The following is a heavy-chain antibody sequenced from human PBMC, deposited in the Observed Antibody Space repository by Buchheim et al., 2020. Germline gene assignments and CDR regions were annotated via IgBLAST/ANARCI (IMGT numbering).Heavy chain of an antibody. D-gene: IGHD6-19*01. V-gene: IGHV3-33*01. CDR2: IRSDATTT. J-gene: IGHJ4*02. Sequence: HVQLVESGGGVVQPGESLRLSCAASGFTFSTHAMHWVRQAPGKGLHWVAVIRSDATTTYHADSVRGRFAISRDNSKNTMDLHMKSQRVEDTAVYYCARDPTDSGRSLDYWGQGAL. CDR1: GFTFSTHA. CDR3: ARDPTDSGRSLDY.